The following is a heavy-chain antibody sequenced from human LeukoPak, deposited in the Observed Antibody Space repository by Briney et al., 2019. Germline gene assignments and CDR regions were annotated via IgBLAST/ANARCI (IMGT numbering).Heavy chain of an antibody. J-gene: IGHJ4*02. Sequence: GGSLRLSCAASGFTFDSYAMSWVRQAPGKGLEWVSAISGSGESIYYAHSVKGRFTISRDNSDNTLHLQMNSLKAEDTAIYYCARSFYSGSYYRLNSWGQGTLVTVSS. CDR2: ISGSGESI. CDR1: GFTFDSYA. CDR3: ARSFYSGSYYRLNS. V-gene: IGHV3-23*01. D-gene: IGHD1-26*01.